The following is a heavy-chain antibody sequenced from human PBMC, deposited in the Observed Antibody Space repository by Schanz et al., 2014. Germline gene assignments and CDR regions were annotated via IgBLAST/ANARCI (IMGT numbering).Heavy chain of an antibody. CDR3: ARDHTTESYYSAGPPIDY. Sequence: QVQLVESGGGVVQPVRSLRLSCAASGFTFSSYGMHWVRQAPGKGLEWVAVIWYDGSNKYYADSVKGRFTISRDNSKNTLFLQMNSLRAEDTAVYYCARDHTTESYYSAGPPIDYWGQGTLLTVSS. V-gene: IGHV3-33*01. CDR2: IWYDGSNK. D-gene: IGHD1-26*01. CDR1: GFTFSSYG. J-gene: IGHJ4*02.